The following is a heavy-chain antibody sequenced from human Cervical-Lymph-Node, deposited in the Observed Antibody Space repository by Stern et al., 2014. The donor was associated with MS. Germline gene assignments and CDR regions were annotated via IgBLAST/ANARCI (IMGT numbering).Heavy chain of an antibody. CDR2: VHYSGST. D-gene: IGHD2-21*01. J-gene: IGHJ4*01. CDR3: ARGIGGARGYYDY. V-gene: IGHV4-59*08. CDR1: DGPISGDF. Sequence: VQLLESGPGLVKPSETLSLTCTVSDGPISGDFWNWTRQFPGKGLEWIGYVHYSGSTKYNPYLKSRLTISIDTSVSQFSLNLSSVTTADTAVYYCARGIGGARGYYDYWGHGALVTAAS.